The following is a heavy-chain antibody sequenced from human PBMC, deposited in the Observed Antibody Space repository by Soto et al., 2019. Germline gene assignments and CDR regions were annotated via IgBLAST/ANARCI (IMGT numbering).Heavy chain of an antibody. Sequence: SETLSLTCAVSGGSISTSNWWSWVRQPPGKGLEWIGEVYHSGSTNYNPSFRSRVTISVDTSKNQFSLKLSSVTAADTAVYYCARDLRFRGFYGMDVWGQGTTVTVSS. V-gene: IGHV4-4*02. CDR3: ARDLRFRGFYGMDV. CDR1: GGSISTSNW. D-gene: IGHD3-10*01. J-gene: IGHJ6*02. CDR2: VYHSGST.